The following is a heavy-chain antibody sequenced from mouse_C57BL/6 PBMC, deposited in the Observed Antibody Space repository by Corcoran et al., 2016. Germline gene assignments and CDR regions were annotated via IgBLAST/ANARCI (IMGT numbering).Heavy chain of an antibody. CDR3: ASQGFITTVGDY. J-gene: IGHJ2*01. CDR2: INPNNGGT. CDR1: GYTFTDYY. V-gene: IGHV1-26*01. D-gene: IGHD1-1*01. Sequence: EVQLQQSGPELVKPGASVKISCKASGYTFTDYYMNWVKQSHGKSLEWIGDINPNNGGTSYNQKVKGKATLTVDKSSSTAYMELRSLTSEDSAVYYCASQGFITTVGDYWGQGTTLTVSS.